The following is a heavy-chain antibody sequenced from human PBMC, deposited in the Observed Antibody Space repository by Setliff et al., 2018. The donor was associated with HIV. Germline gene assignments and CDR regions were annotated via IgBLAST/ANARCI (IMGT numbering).Heavy chain of an antibody. J-gene: IGHJ4*02. CDR3: ARVNALIRAPFDY. Sequence: PSETLSLTCTVSGGSITGYYWSWVRQPPRKGLEWIGYIFYSGTTNYSPSLNSRATISVDTSKNSFSLRLSSVTAADTAVYYCARVNALIRAPFDYWGQGALVTVSS. CDR1: GGSITGYY. V-gene: IGHV4-59*01. CDR2: IFYSGTT.